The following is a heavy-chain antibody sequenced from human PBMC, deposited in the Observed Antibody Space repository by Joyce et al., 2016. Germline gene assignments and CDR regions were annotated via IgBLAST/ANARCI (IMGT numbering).Heavy chain of an antibody. V-gene: IGHV3-11*01. CDR1: GFTFSDYY. Sequence: QVQLVESGGGLVKPGGSLSLSCAAFGFTFSDYYMSLIRQAPGKGLGWVSYIRSRGTTIYYADSVKGRFTISRDNAKNSLYLQMNSLRAEDTAVYYCAGVGSGWYLGYWGQGTLVTVSS. D-gene: IGHD6-19*01. CDR3: AGVGSGWYLGY. CDR2: IRSRGTTI. J-gene: IGHJ4*02.